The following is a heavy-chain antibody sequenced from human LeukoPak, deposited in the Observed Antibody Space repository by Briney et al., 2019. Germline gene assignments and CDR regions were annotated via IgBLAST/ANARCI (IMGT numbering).Heavy chain of an antibody. V-gene: IGHV3-48*01. D-gene: IGHD3-22*01. CDR3: ARGTRDSSGYYLTY. CDR2: ISSSSSTI. Sequence: PGGSLRLSCAASGFTFSSYSMNWVRQAPGKGLEWVSYISSSSSTIYYADSVRGRFTISRDNAKNSLYLQMNSPRAEDTAVYYCARGTRDSSGYYLTYWGQGTLVTVSS. J-gene: IGHJ4*02. CDR1: GFTFSSYS.